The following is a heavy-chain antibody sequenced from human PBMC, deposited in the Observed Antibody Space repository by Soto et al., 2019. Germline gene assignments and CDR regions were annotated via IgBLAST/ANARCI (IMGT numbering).Heavy chain of an antibody. CDR2: IYYSGST. CDR1: GGSISSFY. Sequence: SETLSLTCTVSGGSISSFYWNWLRQPPGKGLEWIGYIYYSGSTNYNPSLKSRVTISVDTSKNQFSLKLSSVTDADAAVYYCARDLQGGLDYWGQGTLVTVSS. CDR3: ARDLQGGLDY. D-gene: IGHD3-16*01. V-gene: IGHV4-59*01. J-gene: IGHJ4*02.